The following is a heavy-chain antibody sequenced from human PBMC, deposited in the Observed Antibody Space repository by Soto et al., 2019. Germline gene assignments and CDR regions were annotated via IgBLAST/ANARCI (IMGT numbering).Heavy chain of an antibody. CDR1: GYTFTGYY. J-gene: IGHJ5*02. D-gene: IGHD3-22*01. CDR2: INPNSGGT. CDR3: AREAGYYYDSSGSA. V-gene: IGHV1-2*02. Sequence: GASVKVSCKASGYTFTGYYMHWVRQAPGQGLEWMGWINPNSGGTNYAQKFQGRVTMTRDTSISTAYMELSRLRSDDTAVYYCAREAGYYYDSSGSAWGQGTLVTVSS.